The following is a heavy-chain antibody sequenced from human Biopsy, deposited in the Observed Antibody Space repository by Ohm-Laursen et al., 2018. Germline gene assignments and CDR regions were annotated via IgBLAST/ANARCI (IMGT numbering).Heavy chain of an antibody. CDR2: ISYTGYT. Sequence: TLSLTCTDSGGSFTGHYWSWIRQPPGKGLEWIGHISYTGYTSYKSSLKSRVTISLDTSRKHFSLRLTSLAAADTVVYYCARGSNEYGGLYFPHWGQGPLVTASS. CDR1: GGSFTGHY. J-gene: IGHJ1*01. V-gene: IGHV4-59*11. D-gene: IGHD4-23*01. CDR3: ARGSNEYGGLYFPH.